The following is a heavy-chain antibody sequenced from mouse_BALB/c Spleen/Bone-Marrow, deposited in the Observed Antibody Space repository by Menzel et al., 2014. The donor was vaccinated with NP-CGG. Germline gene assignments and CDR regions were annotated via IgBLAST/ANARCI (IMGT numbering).Heavy chain of an antibody. CDR1: GYTFTSYY. J-gene: IGHJ4*01. CDR2: IYPGNVNT. CDR3: ARSYDYDGIYAMGY. Sequence: QVQLQQSGPELVKPGASVRISCKASGYTFTSYYIHWVKQRPGQGLEWIGWIYPGNVNTKYNEKFKGKATLTADKSSSTAYMQVSSLTSEDSAVYFCARSYDYDGIYAMGYWGQGTSVTVSS. D-gene: IGHD2-4*01. V-gene: IGHV1S56*01.